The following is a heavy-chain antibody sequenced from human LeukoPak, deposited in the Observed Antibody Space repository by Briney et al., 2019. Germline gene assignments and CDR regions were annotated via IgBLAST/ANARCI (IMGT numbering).Heavy chain of an antibody. CDR2: INPHSGVT. CDR1: GYTFTGYY. D-gene: IGHD1-26*01. CDR3: ARDQVAATSAHNFDY. Sequence: ASVKVSCKASGYTFTGYYLHWVRQAPGQGLEWMGWINPHSGVTTFPQKFQGRVTMTMDTSISTTYMELNRLRSDDTAVYYCARDQVAATSAHNFDYWGQGTQVTVSS. J-gene: IGHJ4*02. V-gene: IGHV1-2*02.